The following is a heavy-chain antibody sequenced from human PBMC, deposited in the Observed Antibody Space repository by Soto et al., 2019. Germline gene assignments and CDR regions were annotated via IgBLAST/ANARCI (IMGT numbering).Heavy chain of an antibody. D-gene: IGHD3-10*01. CDR2: IYTTGSS. CDR1: GGSIFSFY. J-gene: IGHJ5*02. CDR3: ARVGGGVWSPGREP. Sequence: SETLSLTCTVSGGSIFSFYWTWIRQPAGKGLEWIGRIYTTGSSNYNPSLKGRVSMSVDTSKNQFSMNLISVTAADTAVYYCARVGGGVWSPGREPWGQGILVAVSS. V-gene: IGHV4-4*07.